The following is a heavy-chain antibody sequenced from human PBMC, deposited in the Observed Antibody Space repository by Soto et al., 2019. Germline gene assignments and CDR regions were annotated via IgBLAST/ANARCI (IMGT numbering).Heavy chain of an antibody. J-gene: IGHJ3*02. CDR1: GGSIISSSYY. Sequence: QLQLQESGPGLVKPSETLSLTCTVSGGSIISSSYYWGWIRQPPGKGLEWIGNIYNSRTTYYNPSLKSRVTISADTSKNQFSLKLSSVTAADTAVYYCASPVDYGGNSGHAFDIWDQGTTVTVSS. CDR2: IYNSRTT. CDR3: ASPVDYGGNSGHAFDI. V-gene: IGHV4-39*01. D-gene: IGHD4-17*01.